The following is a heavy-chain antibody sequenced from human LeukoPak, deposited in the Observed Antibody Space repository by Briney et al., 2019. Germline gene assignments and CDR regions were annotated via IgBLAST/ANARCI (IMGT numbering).Heavy chain of an antibody. CDR1: GYTLTELS. CDR3: ATTTVTTHWFDP. Sequence: ASVKVSCKVSGYTLTELSMHWVRQAPGKGLEWMGGFDPEDGETIYAQKFQGRVTMTEDTYTDTAYMELSSMRSEDTAVYYCATTTVTTHWFDPWGQGTLVTVSS. CDR2: FDPEDGET. D-gene: IGHD4-17*01. V-gene: IGHV1-24*01. J-gene: IGHJ5*02.